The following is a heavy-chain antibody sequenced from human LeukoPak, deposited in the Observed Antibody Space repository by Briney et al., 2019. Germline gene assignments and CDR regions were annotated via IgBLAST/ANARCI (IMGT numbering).Heavy chain of an antibody. D-gene: IGHD3-16*01. CDR1: GYTLTELS. CDR2: FDPEDGET. Sequence: ASLRDSSKVSGYTLTELSMHWVRQAPGKGLEWMGGFDPEDGETIYAQKFQGRVTMTEDTSTDTAYMELSSLRSEDTAVYYCATARWDGGATSRALDYWGQGTLVTVSS. V-gene: IGHV1-24*01. J-gene: IGHJ4*02. CDR3: ATARWDGGATSRALDY.